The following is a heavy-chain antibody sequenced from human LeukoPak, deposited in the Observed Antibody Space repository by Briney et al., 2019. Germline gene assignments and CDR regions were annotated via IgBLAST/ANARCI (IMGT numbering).Heavy chain of an antibody. J-gene: IGHJ4*02. D-gene: IGHD3-16*01. CDR3: QIIMITFGGVAFDY. CDR2: INPNSGGT. CDR1: GYTFTGYY. Sequence: ASVKVSCKASGYTFTGYYMHWVRQAPGQGLEWMGWINPNSGGTNYAQKFQGRVTMTRDTSISTAYMELSRLRSDDTAVYYCQIIMITFGGVAFDYWGQGTLVTVSS. V-gene: IGHV1-2*02.